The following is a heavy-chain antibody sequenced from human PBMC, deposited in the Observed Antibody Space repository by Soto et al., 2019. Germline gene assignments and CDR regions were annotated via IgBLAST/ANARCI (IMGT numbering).Heavy chain of an antibody. J-gene: IGHJ4*02. D-gene: IGHD6-6*01. V-gene: IGHV4-39*01. CDR1: GGSISSSSYY. Sequence: QLQLQESGPGLVKPSETLSLTCTVSGGSISSSSYYWGWIRQPPGKGLEWIGSIYYSGSTYYNPSLKSRVTISVDTSKNQFSLKLSSVTAADTAVYYCARHLPESIAAFYFDCWGQGTLVTVSS. CDR2: IYYSGST. CDR3: ARHLPESIAAFYFDC.